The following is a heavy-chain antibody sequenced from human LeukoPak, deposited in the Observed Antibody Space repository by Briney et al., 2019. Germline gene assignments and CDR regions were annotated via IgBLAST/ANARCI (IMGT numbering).Heavy chain of an antibody. V-gene: IGHV4-59*01. CDR3: ARDPYSGSYYNAFDI. Sequence: SETLSLXCTVSGGSISSYYWSWIRQPPGKGLEWIGYIYYSGSTNYNPSLKSRVTISVDTSKNQFSLKLSSVTAADTAVYYCARDPYSGSYYNAFDIWGQGTMVTVSS. D-gene: IGHD1-26*01. CDR1: GGSISSYY. J-gene: IGHJ3*02. CDR2: IYYSGST.